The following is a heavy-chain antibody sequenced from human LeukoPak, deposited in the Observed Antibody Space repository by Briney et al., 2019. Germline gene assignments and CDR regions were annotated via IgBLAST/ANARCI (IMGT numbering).Heavy chain of an antibody. V-gene: IGHV1-69*04. J-gene: IGHJ4*02. CDR1: GGTFSSYA. CDR2: IIPILGIA. Sequence: SVKVSCKASGGTFSSYAISWVRQAPGQGLEWMGRIIPILGIANYAQKFQGRVTITADKSTSTAYTELSSLRSEDTAVYYCARIGYSSGWVDYWGQGTLVTVSS. CDR3: ARIGYSSGWVDY. D-gene: IGHD6-19*01.